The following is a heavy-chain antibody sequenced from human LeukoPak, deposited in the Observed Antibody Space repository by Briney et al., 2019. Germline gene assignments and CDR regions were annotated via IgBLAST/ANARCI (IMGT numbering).Heavy chain of an antibody. Sequence: GGSLRLSCAASGFTFSDYYMTWIRQAPGKGLEWVSYITSSGSTFYYAYSVKGRSTISRDNAKNSLSLQMSSLRAEDTAVYYCARGYAGVGGDYGMDVWGQGTTVTVSS. CDR3: ARGYAGVGGDYGMDV. CDR2: ITSSGSTF. V-gene: IGHV3-11*01. CDR1: GFTFSDYY. J-gene: IGHJ6*02. D-gene: IGHD3-10*01.